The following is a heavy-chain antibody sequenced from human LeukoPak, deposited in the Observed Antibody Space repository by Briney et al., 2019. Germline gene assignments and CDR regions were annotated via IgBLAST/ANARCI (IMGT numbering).Heavy chain of an antibody. CDR3: ARDWIHGSGTEIFDY. CDR1: GFTFFSYT. CDR2: ISSTRSYI. D-gene: IGHD3-10*01. Sequence: GGSLRLSCAASGFTFFSYTMNWVRQAPGKGLEWVSSISSTRSYIYYADSVKGRFTISRDNAKNSLYLQMNSLRSDDTAVYYCARDWIHGSGTEIFDYWGQGTLVTVSS. J-gene: IGHJ4*02. V-gene: IGHV3-21*04.